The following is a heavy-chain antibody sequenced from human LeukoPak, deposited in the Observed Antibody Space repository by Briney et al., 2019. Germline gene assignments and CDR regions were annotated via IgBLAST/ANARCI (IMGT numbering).Heavy chain of an antibody. Sequence: GGSLRLSCTASGFTFGFTFRSFWMSWVRQAPGKGLEWVAHINPDGRDTYYVDSVKGRFTISRDNAQNSMYLQMNSLRVEDTAVYYCTSWGDTTAEYFQRWGQGTLVTVSS. CDR2: INPDGRDT. J-gene: IGHJ1*01. D-gene: IGHD2-21*02. CDR1: GFTFGFTFRSFW. V-gene: IGHV3-7*01. CDR3: TSWGDTTAEYFQR.